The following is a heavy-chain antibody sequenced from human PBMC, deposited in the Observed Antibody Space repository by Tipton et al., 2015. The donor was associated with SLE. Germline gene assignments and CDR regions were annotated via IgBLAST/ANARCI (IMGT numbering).Heavy chain of an antibody. CDR2: INHRGST. CDR3: AGCGGGSCYAY. CDR1: CGSFSGYY. Sequence: TLSLTCAVYCGSFSGYYWSWIRQPPGKGLEWIGEINHRGSTNYNPSLKSRVTISVDRSKKQFSLKLRSVTAADTAVYYCAGCGGGSCYAYWGRGTPVTVSS. D-gene: IGHD2-15*01. V-gene: IGHV4-34*01. J-gene: IGHJ4*02.